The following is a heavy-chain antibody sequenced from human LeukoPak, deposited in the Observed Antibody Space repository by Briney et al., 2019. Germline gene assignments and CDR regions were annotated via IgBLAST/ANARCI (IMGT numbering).Heavy chain of an antibody. J-gene: IGHJ4*02. V-gene: IGHV1-69*13. CDR1: GGTFSSYA. CDR2: IIPIFGTA. D-gene: IGHD3-3*01. Sequence: SVNVSCKASGGTFSSYAISWVRQAPGQGLEWMGGIIPIFGTANYAQKFQGRVTITADESTSTAYMELSSLRSEDTAVYYCARGFGVVTPDRLYYFDYWGQGTLVTVSS. CDR3: ARGFGVVTPDRLYYFDY.